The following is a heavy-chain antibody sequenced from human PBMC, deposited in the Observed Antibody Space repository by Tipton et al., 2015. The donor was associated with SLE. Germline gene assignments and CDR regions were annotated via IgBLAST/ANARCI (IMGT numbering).Heavy chain of an antibody. V-gene: IGHV4-39*07. CDR3: ARRSDDYSNWFDP. CDR2: IYHSGST. D-gene: IGHD4-11*01. CDR1: GVSVNSGTSY. Sequence: TLSLTCTVSGVSVNSGTSYWGWIRQPPGKGLEWIGSIYHSGSTDYNPSLKSRLTISVDTSKNQFSLKLNSVTAADTAVYYCARRSDDYSNWFDPWGQGSQVTVSS. J-gene: IGHJ5*02.